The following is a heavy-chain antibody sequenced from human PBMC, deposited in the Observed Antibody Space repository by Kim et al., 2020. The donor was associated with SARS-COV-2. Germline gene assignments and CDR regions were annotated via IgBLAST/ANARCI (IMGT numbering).Heavy chain of an antibody. CDR1: GGSFSGYY. Sequence: SETLSLTCAVYGGSFSGYYWSWIRQPPGKGLEWIGEINHSGSTNYNPSLKSRVTISVDTSKNQFSLKLSSVTAADTAVYYCARGWEEVVPAALGSRCYYYYYMDVWGKGTTVTVSS. CDR2: INHSGST. J-gene: IGHJ6*03. D-gene: IGHD2-2*01. CDR3: ARGWEEVVPAALGSRCYYYYYMDV. V-gene: IGHV4-34*01.